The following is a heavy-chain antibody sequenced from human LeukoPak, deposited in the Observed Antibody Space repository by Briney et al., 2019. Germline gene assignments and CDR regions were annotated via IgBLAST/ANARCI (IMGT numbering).Heavy chain of an antibody. Sequence: GGSLRLSCAASGLTFTNHAMSWVRQAPGKGLEWVSTISGSGGGTYYADSVKGRFTISRDNSKNTLYLQMNSLRAEDTAVYYCARDFSGGSGSYLPWFDPWGQGTLVTVSS. CDR3: ARDFSGGSGSYLPWFDP. D-gene: IGHD3-10*01. CDR2: ISGSGGGT. J-gene: IGHJ5*02. V-gene: IGHV3-23*01. CDR1: GLTFTNHA.